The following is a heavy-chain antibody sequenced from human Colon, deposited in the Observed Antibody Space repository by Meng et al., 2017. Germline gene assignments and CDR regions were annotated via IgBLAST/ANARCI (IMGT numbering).Heavy chain of an antibody. D-gene: IGHD4-17*01. Sequence: QVRLPVSGPGLVQPYQTLSLTCTVSGGSISSGDYYWSWIRQPPGKGLEWIGYIYYSGSTYSNASLKSRVTISIDRSKNQFSLKLSSVTAADTAVYYCARDRKHYGERGWFDPWGQGTLVTVSS. CDR1: GGSISSGDYY. CDR3: ARDRKHYGERGWFDP. CDR2: IYYSGST. V-gene: IGHV4-30-4*01. J-gene: IGHJ5*02.